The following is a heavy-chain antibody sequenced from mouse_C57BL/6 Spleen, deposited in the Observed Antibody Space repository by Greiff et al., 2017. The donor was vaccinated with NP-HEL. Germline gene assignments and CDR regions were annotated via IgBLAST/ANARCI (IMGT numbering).Heavy chain of an antibody. CDR3: ARDRRGYDYAMDY. CDR2: ISDGGSYT. CDR1: GFTFSSYA. D-gene: IGHD2-14*01. Sequence: EVQLVESGGGLVKPGGSLKLSCAASGFTFSSYAMSWVRQTPEKRLEWVATISDGGSYTYYPDNVKGRFTISRDNAKNNLYLQMSHLKSEDTAMYYCARDRRGYDYAMDYWGQGTSVTVSS. V-gene: IGHV5-4*01. J-gene: IGHJ4*01.